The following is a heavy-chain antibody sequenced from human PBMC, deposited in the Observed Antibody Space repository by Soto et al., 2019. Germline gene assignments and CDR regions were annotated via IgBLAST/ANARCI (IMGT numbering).Heavy chain of an antibody. V-gene: IGHV4-59*01. J-gene: IGHJ4*02. D-gene: IGHD3-10*01. CDR2: IYYSGST. CDR3: ARSWGFALDY. Sequence: PSETLSLTCTVSGGSISSYYWSWIRQPPGKGLEWIGYIYYSGSTNYNPSLKSRVAISVDTSKNQFSLKLSSVTAADTAVYYCARSWGFALDYWGQGTLVTVSS. CDR1: GGSISSYY.